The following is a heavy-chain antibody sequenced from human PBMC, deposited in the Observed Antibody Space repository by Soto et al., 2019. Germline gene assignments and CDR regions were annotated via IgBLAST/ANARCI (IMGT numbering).Heavy chain of an antibody. V-gene: IGHV4-59*08. D-gene: IGHD3-22*01. CDR2: IYYSGST. CDR1: GGSISSYY. Sequence: SETLSLTCTVSGGSISSYYWSWIRQPPGKGLEWIGYIYYSGSTYYNPSLKSRVTISVDTSKNQFSLKLSSVTAADTAVYYCARAYDSSGYYGYYFDYWGQGTLVTVSS. CDR3: ARAYDSSGYYGYYFDY. J-gene: IGHJ4*02.